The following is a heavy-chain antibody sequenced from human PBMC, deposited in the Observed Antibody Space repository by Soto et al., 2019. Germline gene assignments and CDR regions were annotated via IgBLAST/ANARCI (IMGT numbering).Heavy chain of an antibody. Sequence: QITLRESGPTLVKPTQTLTLTCTFSGFSLSTSGVGVGWIRQPPGKALEWLALIYWDDDKRYSPSLNSRLTITQDPAKNQVGLEMTNMDPVDTAAYYCAYCSAPRLFDCWGQGTLVTVSS. V-gene: IGHV2-5*02. D-gene: IGHD2-15*01. CDR1: GFSLSTSGVG. J-gene: IGHJ4*02. CDR2: IYWDDDK. CDR3: AYCSAPRLFDC.